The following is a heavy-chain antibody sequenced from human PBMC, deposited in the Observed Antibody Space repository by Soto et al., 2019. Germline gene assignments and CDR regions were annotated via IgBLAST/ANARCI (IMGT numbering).Heavy chain of an antibody. V-gene: IGHV4-59*01. J-gene: IGHJ5*02. CDR2: IYYSGNS. CDR3: ARSAYGSGGRWFDP. CDR1: GGSLTNYY. Sequence: SETLSLTCTVSGGSLTNYYWGWIRQPPGRGLEWIGYIYYSGNSNYNPSLKSRVTISGDTSKNQFSLRLSSVTAADTAVYYCARSAYGSGGRWFDPWGQGTLVTAPQ. D-gene: IGHD3-10*01.